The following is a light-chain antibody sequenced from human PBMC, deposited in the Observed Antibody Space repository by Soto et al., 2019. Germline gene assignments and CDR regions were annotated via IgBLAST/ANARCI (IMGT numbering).Light chain of an antibody. CDR1: QSVSSSY. CDR3: QQYGSSPYT. J-gene: IGKJ2*01. CDR2: GAS. V-gene: IGKV3-20*01. Sequence: QSPGTLSLSPGERATLSCRASQSVSSSYLAWYQQKPGQAPRLLIYGASSRATGIPDRFSGSGSGTDFTLTISRLEPEDFAVYYCQQYGSSPYTFGQGTKVDIK.